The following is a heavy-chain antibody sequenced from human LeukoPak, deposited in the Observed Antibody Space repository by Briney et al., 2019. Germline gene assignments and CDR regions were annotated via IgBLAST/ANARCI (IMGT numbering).Heavy chain of an antibody. Sequence: GGSLRLSCAASGFTFSSYWMSWVRQAPGKGLEWVANIKQDGSEKYYVDSVKGRFTISRDNAKNSLYLQMNSLRAEDTAVYYCAKDKGVTQAAACDYWGQGTLVTVSS. CDR1: GFTFSSYW. CDR2: IKQDGSEK. J-gene: IGHJ4*02. CDR3: AKDKGVTQAAACDY. V-gene: IGHV3-7*01. D-gene: IGHD4-23*01.